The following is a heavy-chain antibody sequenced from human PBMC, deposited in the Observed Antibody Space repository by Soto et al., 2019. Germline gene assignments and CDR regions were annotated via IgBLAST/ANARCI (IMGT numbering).Heavy chain of an antibody. V-gene: IGHV4-59*01. Sequence: KASETLSRTCTVSGGSMRNYYWSWIRQPPGKGLEWIGYVSHSGITNYNPSLKSRVTISVDTSKSQFSLKLSSVTAADTAVYYCAREVVGAAATRWFDPWGQGTLVTVSS. D-gene: IGHD6-13*01. CDR3: AREVVGAAATRWFDP. J-gene: IGHJ5*02. CDR1: GGSMRNYY. CDR2: VSHSGIT.